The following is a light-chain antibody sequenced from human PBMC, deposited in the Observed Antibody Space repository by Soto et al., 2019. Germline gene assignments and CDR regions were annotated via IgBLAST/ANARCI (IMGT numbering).Light chain of an antibody. CDR3: QQYNNYWT. V-gene: IGKV1-5*03. Sequence: DIQMTQSPSTLSASVGDRVTITCRASQSISYWLAWYQQKPGKAPNLLIYKASSLESGVPSRFSVSGSGTEFTLTICSLQPDDFATYYCQQYNNYWTFGQGTKVEIK. CDR2: KAS. J-gene: IGKJ1*01. CDR1: QSISYW.